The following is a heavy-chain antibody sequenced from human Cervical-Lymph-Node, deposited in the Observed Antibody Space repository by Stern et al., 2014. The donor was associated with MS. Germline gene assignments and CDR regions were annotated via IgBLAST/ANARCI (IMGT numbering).Heavy chain of an antibody. V-gene: IGHV2-70*01. CDR1: GFSLSSDGMC. CDR2: IDWTNNK. J-gene: IGHJ6*02. CDR3: ARMVGATGYYYDVDV. Sequence: QVTLRESGPAVVKPTQTLTLTCTFSGFSLSSDGMCVTWIRPPPGKALEWLALIDWTNNKYYNTSLKPRLTISKDTPKNQVVLTMTNIDPMDTATYYCARMVGATGYYYDVDVWGQGTTVTVSS. D-gene: IGHD1-26*01.